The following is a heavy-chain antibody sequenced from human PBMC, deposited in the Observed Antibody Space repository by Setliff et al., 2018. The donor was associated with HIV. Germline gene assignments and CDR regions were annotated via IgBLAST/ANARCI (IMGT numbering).Heavy chain of an antibody. CDR1: GDSISTDY. V-gene: IGHV4-59*08. Sequence: SETLSLTCTVSGDSISTDYWTWIRQPPGKGLEWIGYIYNSASTSYNPSLKSRVTISVDTSKNQFSMKLSSVTAADTAVYYCARHPPSDYWGQGTLVTVSS. CDR2: IYNSAST. J-gene: IGHJ4*02. CDR3: ARHPPSDY.